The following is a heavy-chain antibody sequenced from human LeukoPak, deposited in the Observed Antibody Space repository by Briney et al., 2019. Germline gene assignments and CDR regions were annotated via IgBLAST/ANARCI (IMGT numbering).Heavy chain of an antibody. CDR1: GFTFSSYG. CDR2: IWYDGSNK. V-gene: IGHV3-33*01. D-gene: IGHD6-13*01. J-gene: IGHJ4*02. CDR3: AGDSDHSNSWSPLYYFDY. Sequence: PGRSLRLSCAASGFTFSSYGMHWVRQAPGKGLEWVAVIWYDGSNKYYADSVKGRFTISRDNSKNTLYLQMNSLRAEDTAVYYCAGDSDHSNSWSPLYYFDYWGQGTLVTVSS.